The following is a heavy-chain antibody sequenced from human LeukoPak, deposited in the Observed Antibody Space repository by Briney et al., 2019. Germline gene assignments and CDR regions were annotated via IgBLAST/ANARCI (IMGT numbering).Heavy chain of an antibody. D-gene: IGHD2-2*01. V-gene: IGHV5-51*01. Sequence: GESLKISRKGSGYSFTSYWIGWVRQMPGKGLEWMGIIYPGDSDTRYSPSFQGQVTISADKSISTAYLQWSSLKASDTAMYYCARRYCSSTSCRKYYYYYYGMDVWGKGTTVTVSS. CDR2: IYPGDSDT. CDR1: GYSFTSYW. CDR3: ARRYCSSTSCRKYYYYYYGMDV. J-gene: IGHJ6*04.